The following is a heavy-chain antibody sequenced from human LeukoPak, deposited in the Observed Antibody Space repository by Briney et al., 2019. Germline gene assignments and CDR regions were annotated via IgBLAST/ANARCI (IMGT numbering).Heavy chain of an antibody. CDR1: GGTFSSCA. V-gene: IGHV1-69*13. J-gene: IGHJ4*02. Sequence: GASVKVSCKASGGTFSSCAISWVRQAPGQGLEWMGGIIPIFGTPNYAQKFQGRVTITADESTSTAYMELSSLRSEDTAVYYCASYYYDSSGSWYYFDYWGQGTLVTVSS. D-gene: IGHD3-22*01. CDR2: IIPIFGTP. CDR3: ASYYYDSSGSWYYFDY.